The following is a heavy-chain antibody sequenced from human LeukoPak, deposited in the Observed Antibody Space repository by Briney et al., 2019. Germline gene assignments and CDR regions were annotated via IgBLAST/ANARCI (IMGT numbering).Heavy chain of an antibody. CDR2: IKQDGSEK. D-gene: IGHD2-2*01. V-gene: IGHV3-7*01. CDR3: ARDGTRYCSSTSCYRWFDP. J-gene: IGHJ5*02. Sequence: PGGSLRLSSAASGFTFSSYWMSWVRQAPGKGLEWVANIKQDGSEKYYVDSVKGRFTISRDNAKNSLYLQMNSLRAEDTAVYYCARDGTRYCSSTSCYRWFDPWGQGTLVTVSS. CDR1: GFTFSSYW.